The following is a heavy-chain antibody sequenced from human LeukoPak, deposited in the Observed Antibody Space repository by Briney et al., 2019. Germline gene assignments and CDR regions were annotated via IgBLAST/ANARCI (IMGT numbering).Heavy chain of an antibody. J-gene: IGHJ2*01. CDR3: ATDAAAAGTRYFDL. D-gene: IGHD6-13*01. CDR1: GFTFSSYS. Sequence: GGSLRLSCAASGFTFSSYSMNWVRQAPWKGLEWVSSISSSSSYIYYADSVKGRFTISRDNAKNSLYLQMNSLRAEDTAVYYCATDAAAAGTRYFDLWGRGTLVTVSS. CDR2: ISSSSSYI. V-gene: IGHV3-21*04.